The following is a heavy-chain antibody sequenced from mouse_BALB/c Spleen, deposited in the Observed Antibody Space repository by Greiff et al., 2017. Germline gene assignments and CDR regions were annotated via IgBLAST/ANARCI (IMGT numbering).Heavy chain of an antibody. V-gene: IGHV5-6-3*01. D-gene: IGHD1-2*01. Sequence: EVKVVESGGGLVQPGGSLKLSCAASGFTFSSYGMSWVRQTPDKRLELVATINSNGGSTYYPDSVKGRFTISRDNAKNTLYLQMSSLKSEDTAMYYCARDGLRLPYYYAMDYWGQGTSVTVSS. CDR1: GFTFSSYG. J-gene: IGHJ4*01. CDR3: ARDGLRLPYYYAMDY. CDR2: INSNGGST.